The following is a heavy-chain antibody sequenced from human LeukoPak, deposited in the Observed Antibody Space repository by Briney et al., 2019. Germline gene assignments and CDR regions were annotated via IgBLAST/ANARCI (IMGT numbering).Heavy chain of an antibody. CDR1: GFTFSTYS. J-gene: IGHJ4*02. V-gene: IGHV3-21*01. D-gene: IGHD4-23*01. Sequence: GGSLRLSCAASGFTFSTYSMNWVRQAPGKGLEWASSISSRSSYKYYADSVKGRFTISRDNANNSLYLQMNSLRAEDTAVYYCASYYGGTHFDSWGQGTLVTVSS. CDR2: ISSRSSYK. CDR3: ASYYGGTHFDS.